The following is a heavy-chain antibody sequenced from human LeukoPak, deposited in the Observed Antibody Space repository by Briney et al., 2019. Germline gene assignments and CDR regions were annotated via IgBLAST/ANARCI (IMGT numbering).Heavy chain of an antibody. Sequence: GASVKVSCKASGYTFIDYFIHWMRQTPGQGLEWLGWINPNSGVTRYAQKFQDRVTMTRDTAAYMELSSLKSDATAVYYCVRAVSGTLGGAFDIWGQGTAVTVSS. D-gene: IGHD1-7*01. CDR3: VRAVSGTLGGAFDI. CDR1: GYTFIDYF. J-gene: IGHJ3*02. V-gene: IGHV1-2*02. CDR2: INPNSGVT.